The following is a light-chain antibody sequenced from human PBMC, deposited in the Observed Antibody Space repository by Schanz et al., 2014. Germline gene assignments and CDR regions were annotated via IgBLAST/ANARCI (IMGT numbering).Light chain of an antibody. CDR3: QQYGNSPRT. Sequence: EIVLTQSPGTLSLSPGETATLSCRASETVNGRFLAWYQQKPGQAPRLLIYGASSRATGIPDRFSGSGSGTDFTLSISRLEPEDFAVYYCQQYGNSPRTFGQGTKVEIK. CDR2: GAS. J-gene: IGKJ1*01. CDR1: ETVNGRF. V-gene: IGKV3-20*01.